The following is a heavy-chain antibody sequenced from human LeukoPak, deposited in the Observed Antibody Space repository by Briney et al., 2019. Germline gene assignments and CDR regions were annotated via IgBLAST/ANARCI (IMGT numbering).Heavy chain of an antibody. V-gene: IGHV4-59*01. J-gene: IGHJ6*03. CDR3: ARDTLDYGDYVSTGYYYYYYMDV. Sequence: PSETLSLTCTVSGGSISSYYWSWIRQPPGKGLEWIGYIYYSGSTNYNPSLKSRVTISVDTSKNQFSLKLSSVTAADTAVYYCARDTLDYGDYVSTGYYYYYYMDVWGKGTTVTVSS. CDR2: IYYSGST. CDR1: GGSISSYY. D-gene: IGHD4-17*01.